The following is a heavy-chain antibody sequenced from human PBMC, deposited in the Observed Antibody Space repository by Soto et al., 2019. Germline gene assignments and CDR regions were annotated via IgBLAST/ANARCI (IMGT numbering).Heavy chain of an antibody. Sequence: PGESLKISCKGSGYSFTSYWIGWVRQMPGKGLEWIGIIYPGDSDNRYSPSFQGQVTISADKSISTAYLQWSSLKASDTAMYYCARLDLGSSSPYYYYYGMDVWGQGTTVTVSS. CDR1: GYSFTSYW. CDR3: ARLDLGSSSPYYYYYGMDV. D-gene: IGHD6-6*01. V-gene: IGHV5-51*01. CDR2: IYPGDSDN. J-gene: IGHJ6*02.